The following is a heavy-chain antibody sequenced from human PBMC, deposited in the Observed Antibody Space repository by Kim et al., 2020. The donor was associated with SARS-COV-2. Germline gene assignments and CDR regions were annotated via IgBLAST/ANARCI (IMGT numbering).Heavy chain of an antibody. V-gene: IGHV4-39*01. CDR1: GGSISSSSYY. CDR2: IYYSGST. CDR3: ATESIAAAGTWYYYYGMDV. D-gene: IGHD6-13*01. J-gene: IGHJ6*02. Sequence: SETLSLTCTVSGGSISSSSYYWGWIRQPPGKGLEWIGSIYYSGSTYYNPSLKSRVTISVDTSKNQFSLKLSPVTAADTAVYYCATESIAAAGTWYYYYGMDVWGQGTTVTVSS.